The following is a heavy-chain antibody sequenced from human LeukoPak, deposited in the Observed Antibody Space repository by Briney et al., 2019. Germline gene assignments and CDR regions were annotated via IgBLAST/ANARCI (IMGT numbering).Heavy chain of an antibody. CDR2: ISSSSNSI. CDR3: ARRLYQGVSGRLSDV. CDR1: GFTFSNYA. V-gene: IGHV3-48*02. J-gene: IGHJ6*02. D-gene: IGHD6-19*01. Sequence: GGSLRLSCVASGFTFSNYAMNWVRQAPGKGLEWVSYISSSSNSIHYADSVRGGFAVSRDNDKNSLYLQMNSLGHEDSAVYDCARRLYQGVSGRLSDVWGQGTTVTVSS.